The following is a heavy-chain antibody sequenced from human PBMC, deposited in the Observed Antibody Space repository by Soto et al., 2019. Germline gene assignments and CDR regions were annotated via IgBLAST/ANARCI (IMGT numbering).Heavy chain of an antibody. D-gene: IGHD2-2*02. CDR3: ARHGLEGCNTSGCYRSFYYYGMDV. V-gene: IGHV5-51*01. Sequence: GESLKISYKGSGYSFAKYWIGWVRQMPGKGLEWIGIIYPDDSNIVYSPSFQGQVTISADKSTGTAYVQWSSLKASDTAMYYCARHGLEGCNTSGCYRSFYYYGMDVWGQGTTVTVSS. CDR2: IYPDDSNI. J-gene: IGHJ6*02. CDR1: GYSFAKYW.